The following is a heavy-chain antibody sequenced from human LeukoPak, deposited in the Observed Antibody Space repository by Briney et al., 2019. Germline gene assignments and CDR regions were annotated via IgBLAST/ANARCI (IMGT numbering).Heavy chain of an antibody. CDR1: GFTFNNAW. D-gene: IGHD3-22*01. CDR2: IKSKTDGGTT. J-gene: IGHJ4*02. V-gene: IGHV3-15*01. Sequence: GGSLRLSCAASGFTFNNAWMSWVRQAPGKGLEWVGRIKSKTDGGTTDYAAPVKGRFTISRDDSKNTLYLQMNSLKTEDTAVYYCTTEYNSNYYDSSGYYYWGQGTLVTVSS. CDR3: TTEYNSNYYDSSGYYY.